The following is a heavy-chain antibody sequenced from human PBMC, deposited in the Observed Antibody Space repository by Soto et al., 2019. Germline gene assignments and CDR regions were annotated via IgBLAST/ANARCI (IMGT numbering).Heavy chain of an antibody. CDR1: GFTFSSYA. V-gene: IGHV3-23*01. J-gene: IGHJ4*02. CDR3: AKHCYYYDSSGYYPPTGYFDY. CDR2: ISGSGGST. Sequence: PGGSLRLSCAASGFTFSSYAMSWVRQAPGKGLEWVSAISGSGGSTYYADYVKGRFTISRDNSKNTLYLQMNSLRAEDTAVYYCAKHCYYYDSSGYYPPTGYFDYWGQGTLVTVSS. D-gene: IGHD3-22*01.